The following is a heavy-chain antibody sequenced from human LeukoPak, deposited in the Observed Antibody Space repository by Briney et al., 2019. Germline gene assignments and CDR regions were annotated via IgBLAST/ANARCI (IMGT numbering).Heavy chain of an antibody. V-gene: IGHV4-59*01. Sequence: SETLSLTCTVSGGSISSYYWSWNRQPPGKGLEWIGYIYYSGSTNYNPSLKSRVTISVDTSKNQFSLKLSSVTAADTAVYYCARADRITMVRGVILFDYWGQRTLVTVSS. CDR1: GGSISSYY. J-gene: IGHJ4*02. CDR3: ARADRITMVRGVILFDY. CDR2: IYYSGST. D-gene: IGHD3-10*01.